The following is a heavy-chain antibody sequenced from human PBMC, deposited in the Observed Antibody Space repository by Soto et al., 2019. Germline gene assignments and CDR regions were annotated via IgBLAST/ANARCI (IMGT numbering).Heavy chain of an antibody. CDR3: ARALGSGWYYYYGMDV. CDR1: GFSLTTSGRG. Sequence: SGPTLVNPTQTLTLTCTFSGFSLTTSGRGVGWIRQPPGKALEWLALFFWGDDKRYSPSLKTRLTISKDTSKNQVVLTMTNMDPVDTATYYCARALGSGWYYYYGMDVWGQGTTVTVSS. CDR2: FFWGDDK. V-gene: IGHV2-5*02. D-gene: IGHD6-19*01. J-gene: IGHJ6*02.